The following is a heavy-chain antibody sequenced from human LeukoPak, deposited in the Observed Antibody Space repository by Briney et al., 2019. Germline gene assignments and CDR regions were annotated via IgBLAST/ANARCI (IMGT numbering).Heavy chain of an antibody. D-gene: IGHD3-10*01. Sequence: SETLSLTCTVSGGSVSSGSYYWSCIRQPPGMGLEWIGYIYYSGSTNYNPSLKSRVTISVDTSKNQFSLKLSSVTAADTAVYYCARDATYYGSGSYYQGFDPWGQGTLVTVSS. CDR3: ARDATYYGSGSYYQGFDP. CDR1: GGSVSSGSYY. J-gene: IGHJ5*02. V-gene: IGHV4-61*01. CDR2: IYYSGST.